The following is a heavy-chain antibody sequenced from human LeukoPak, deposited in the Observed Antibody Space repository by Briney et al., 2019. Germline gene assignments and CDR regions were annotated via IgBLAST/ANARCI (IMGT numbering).Heavy chain of an antibody. J-gene: IGHJ4*02. Sequence: ASVKVSCKASGYIFIHHYIHWVRQAPGQGLEWMGWINPNNVVTSYAQRFQGRVTMTGDTSIRTSYMELSNLRSDDTAIYYCVRIYYGPDYWGQGTLVTVSS. CDR1: GYIFIHHY. CDR2: INPNNVVT. CDR3: VRIYYGPDY. V-gene: IGHV1-2*02. D-gene: IGHD3-3*01.